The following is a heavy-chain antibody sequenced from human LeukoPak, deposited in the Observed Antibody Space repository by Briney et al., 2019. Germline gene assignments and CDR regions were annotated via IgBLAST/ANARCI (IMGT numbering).Heavy chain of an antibody. CDR1: GFTVSSNY. CDR3: ASQSLTYYYDSSGQHDAFDI. J-gene: IGHJ3*02. Sequence: GGSLRLSCAASGFTVSSNYMSWVRQAPGKGLEWVSVIYSGGSTYYADSVKGRFTISRDNSKNTLYLQTNSLRAEDTAVYYCASQSLTYYYDSSGQHDAFDIWGQGTMVTVSS. CDR2: IYSGGST. D-gene: IGHD3-22*01. V-gene: IGHV3-53*01.